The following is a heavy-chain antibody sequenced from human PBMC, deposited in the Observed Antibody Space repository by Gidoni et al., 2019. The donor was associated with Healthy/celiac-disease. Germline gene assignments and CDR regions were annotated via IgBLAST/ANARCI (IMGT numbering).Heavy chain of an antibody. CDR2: ISYDGSNK. CDR1: GFTFSSYG. Sequence: QVQLVESGGGVVQPGRSLRLSCAASGFTFSSYGMHWVRQAPGKGLEWVAVISYDGSNKYYADSVKGRFTISRDNSKNTLYLQMNSLRAEDTAVYYCANLRVEYSSSWGKGTTVTVSS. V-gene: IGHV3-30*18. CDR3: ANLRVEYSSS. J-gene: IGHJ6*04. D-gene: IGHD6-6*01.